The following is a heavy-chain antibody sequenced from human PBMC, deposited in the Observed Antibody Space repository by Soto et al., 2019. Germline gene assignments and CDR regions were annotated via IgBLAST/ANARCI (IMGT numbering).Heavy chain of an antibody. CDR1: GGTFSSYA. Sequence: SVKVSCKASGGTFSSYAISGVRQAPGQGLEWMGGIIPIFGTANYAQKFQGRVTITADKSTSTAYMELSSLRSEDTAVYYCARYLGPTPYSSGKWFDPLGQCTLVTVSS. CDR3: ARYLGPTPYSSGKWFDP. J-gene: IGHJ5*02. V-gene: IGHV1-69*06. D-gene: IGHD6-25*01. CDR2: IIPIFGTA.